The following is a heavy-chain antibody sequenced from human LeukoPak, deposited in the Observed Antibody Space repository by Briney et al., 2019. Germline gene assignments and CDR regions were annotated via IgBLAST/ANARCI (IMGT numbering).Heavy chain of an antibody. V-gene: IGHV3-11*04. D-gene: IGHD1-26*01. Sequence: GGSLRLSCAAAGLSFSDYYMSWIRVAPGKGMECVSYISGGGSAAYCADSVKGRFTTSRDNAKNSVYLEMNSLRVEDTGVYFCAKWERALDTWGQGTLVTVSS. CDR1: GLSFSDYY. J-gene: IGHJ5*02. CDR3: AKWERALDT. CDR2: ISGGGSAA.